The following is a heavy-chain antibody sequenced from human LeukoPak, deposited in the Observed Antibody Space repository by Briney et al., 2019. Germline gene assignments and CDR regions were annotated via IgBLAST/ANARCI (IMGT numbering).Heavy chain of an antibody. CDR3: ARGEYSSGY. CDR2: ISWNSGSI. J-gene: IGHJ4*02. Sequence: PGRSLRLSCAASGFTFDDYAMHWVRQAPGKGLEWVSGISWNSGSIGYADSVKGRFTISRDNAKNSLYLQMNSLRAEDTAVYYCARGEYSSGYWGQGTLVTVSS. V-gene: IGHV3-9*01. CDR1: GFTFDDYA. D-gene: IGHD5-18*01.